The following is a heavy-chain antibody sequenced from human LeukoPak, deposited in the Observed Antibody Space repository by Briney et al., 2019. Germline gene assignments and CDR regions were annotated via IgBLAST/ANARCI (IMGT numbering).Heavy chain of an antibody. Sequence: PGGSLRLSCAASGFTFSSYGMHWVRQAPGKGLEWVAVISYDGSNKYYADSVKGRFTISRDNSKNTLYLQMNSLRAEDTAVYYCAKGLYGDYSNHDAFDIWGQGTMVTVSS. CDR2: ISYDGSNK. D-gene: IGHD4-17*01. J-gene: IGHJ3*02. V-gene: IGHV3-30*18. CDR3: AKGLYGDYSNHDAFDI. CDR1: GFTFSSYG.